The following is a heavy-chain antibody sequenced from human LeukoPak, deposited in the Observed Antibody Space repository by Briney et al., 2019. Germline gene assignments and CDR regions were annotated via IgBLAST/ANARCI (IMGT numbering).Heavy chain of an antibody. CDR1: GFTFRSYW. CDR2: INGDGSST. J-gene: IGHJ4*02. V-gene: IGHV3-74*01. D-gene: IGHD5-24*01. Sequence: PGGSLRLSCAASGFTFRSYWMHWVRQAPGKGLVWVSRINGDGSSTGYEDSVRGRFTISRDNAKNTLYLQMKSLRAEDTAVYYCARDTRYGDGYKYWGQGTLVTVSS. CDR3: ARDTRYGDGYKY.